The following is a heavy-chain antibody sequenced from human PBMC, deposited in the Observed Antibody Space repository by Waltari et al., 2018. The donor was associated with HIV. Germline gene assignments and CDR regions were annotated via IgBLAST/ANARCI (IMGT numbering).Heavy chain of an antibody. J-gene: IGHJ4*02. V-gene: IGHV1-8*01. CDR1: GYSFTRYD. D-gene: IGHD1-1*01. CDR3: ARGWSTHTHFAY. Sequence: QVQLVQSGAEVKKPGASVKVSCKASGYSFTRYDINWVRQATGQGLEWMGWMTPSSGNTGSAQKFQGRVTMSRNTSVSTVYMELSTLTSDDTAIYFCARGWSTHTHFAYWGQGTLVTVSS. CDR2: MTPSSGNT.